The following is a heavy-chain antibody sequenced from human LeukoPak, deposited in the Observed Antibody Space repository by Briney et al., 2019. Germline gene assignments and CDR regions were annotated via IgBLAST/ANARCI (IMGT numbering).Heavy chain of an antibody. V-gene: IGHV3-30*18. CDR1: GFTLSSYG. CDR3: AKDARGNIVVVTAIPEDYYFDY. D-gene: IGHD2-21*02. J-gene: IGHJ4*02. Sequence: QPGRSLRLSCAASGFTLSSYGMHWVRQAPGKGLEWVAVISYDGSNKYYADSVKGRFTISRDNSKNTLYLQMNSLRAEDTAVYYCAKDARGNIVVVTAIPEDYYFDYWGQGTLVTVSS. CDR2: ISYDGSNK.